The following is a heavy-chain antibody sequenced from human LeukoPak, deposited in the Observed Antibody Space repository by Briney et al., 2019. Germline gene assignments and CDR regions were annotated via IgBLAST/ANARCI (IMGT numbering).Heavy chain of an antibody. Sequence: QTGGSLRLSCAASGFAFSNYWLPWVRQAPGKGLVWVSRINSDGSNSIYGDSVKGRFTISRDNAKNTLYLQLSSLRADDTAVYYCARGGGDHAFDIWGQGTMVTVST. V-gene: IGHV3-74*01. CDR2: INSDGSNS. D-gene: IGHD3-16*01. CDR1: GFAFSNYW. J-gene: IGHJ3*02. CDR3: ARGGGDHAFDI.